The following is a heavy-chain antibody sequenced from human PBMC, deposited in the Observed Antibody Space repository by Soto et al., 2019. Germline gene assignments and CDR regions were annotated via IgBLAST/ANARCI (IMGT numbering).Heavy chain of an antibody. J-gene: IGHJ6*02. CDR2: IIPISDTT. D-gene: IGHD2-2*01. Sequence: QVQLVQSGAEVKKPGSSVKVSCKASGGTFSSYAISWVRQAPGQGLEWMGGIIPISDTTNYAQKFQGRVTMTADESTSTAYMELRSLRSEDTAVYYCARSQGSSTSLEIYYYYYYGMDVWGQGTTVTVSS. V-gene: IGHV1-69*01. CDR3: ARSQGSSTSLEIYYYYYYGMDV. CDR1: GGTFSSYA.